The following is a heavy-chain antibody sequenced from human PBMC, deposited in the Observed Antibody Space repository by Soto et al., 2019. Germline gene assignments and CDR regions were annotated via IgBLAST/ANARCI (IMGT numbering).Heavy chain of an antibody. CDR1: GFTFSSYG. J-gene: IGHJ6*02. Sequence: GGSLRLSCAASGFTFSSYGMHWVRQAPGNGLEWVAVISYDGSNKYYADSVKGRFTISRDNSKNTLYLQMNSLRAEDTAVYYCAKEGYCSSTSCYGGYYYYYGMDVWGQGTTVTVSS. CDR2: ISYDGSNK. CDR3: AKEGYCSSTSCYGGYYYYYGMDV. V-gene: IGHV3-30*18. D-gene: IGHD2-2*01.